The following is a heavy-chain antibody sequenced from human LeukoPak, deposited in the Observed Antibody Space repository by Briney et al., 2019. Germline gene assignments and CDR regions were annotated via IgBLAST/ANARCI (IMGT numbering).Heavy chain of an antibody. D-gene: IGHD1-26*01. CDR3: ASLGQGGSSDSDY. CDR1: GFTFSSYA. V-gene: IGHV3-30-3*01. Sequence: GGSLRLSCAASGFTFSSYAMHWVRQAPVKGLEWVAVISYDGSNKYYADSVKGRFTISRDNSKNTLYLQMNSLRAEDTAVYYCASLGQGGSSDSDYWGQGTLVTVSS. CDR2: ISYDGSNK. J-gene: IGHJ4*02.